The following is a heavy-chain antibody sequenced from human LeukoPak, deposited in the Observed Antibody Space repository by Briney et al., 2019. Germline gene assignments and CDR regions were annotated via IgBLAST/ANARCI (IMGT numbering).Heavy chain of an antibody. CDR2: ISYDGSNK. V-gene: IGHV3-30-3*01. CDR1: GFTFTTYA. CDR3: AVGERSGWSSNSFDY. Sequence: GGSLRLSCAASGFTFTTYAMSWVRQAPGKGLEWVAVISYDGSNKYYADSVKGRFTISRDNSKNTLYLQMNSLRAEDTAVYYCAVGERSGWSSNSFDYWGQGTLVTVSS. D-gene: IGHD6-19*01. J-gene: IGHJ4*02.